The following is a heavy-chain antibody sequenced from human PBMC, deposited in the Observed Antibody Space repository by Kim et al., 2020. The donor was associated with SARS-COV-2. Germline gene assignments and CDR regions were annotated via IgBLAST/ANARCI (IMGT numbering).Heavy chain of an antibody. D-gene: IGHD2-15*01. Sequence: SETLSLTCTVSGGSINRGVYYWSWIRQPQHPGKGLEWIGYIDYSGTTYYNPSLKSRLTISVDTSKNHFSLNLSSVTAADTAVYYCASQVATVAFDIWGQGKMVTVSS. CDR1: GGSINRGVYY. V-gene: IGHV4-31*03. CDR2: IDYSGTT. J-gene: IGHJ3*02. CDR3: ASQVATVAFDI.